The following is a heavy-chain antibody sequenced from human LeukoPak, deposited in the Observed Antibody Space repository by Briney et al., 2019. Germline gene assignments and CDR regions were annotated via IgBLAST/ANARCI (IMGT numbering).Heavy chain of an antibody. CDR3: AKANGHRVMGGYFDY. CDR1: GFTFSSYG. D-gene: IGHD3-16*01. Sequence: PGGSLRLSCAASGFTFSSYGVHWVRQAPGKGLEWVAVISYDGSNKYYADSVKGRFTISRDNSKNTLYLQMNSLRAEDTAVYYCAKANGHRVMGGYFDYWGQGTLVTVSS. CDR2: ISYDGSNK. V-gene: IGHV3-30*18. J-gene: IGHJ4*02.